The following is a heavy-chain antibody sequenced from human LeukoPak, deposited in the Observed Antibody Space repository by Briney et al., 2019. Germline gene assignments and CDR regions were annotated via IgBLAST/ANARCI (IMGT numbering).Heavy chain of an antibody. CDR3: ASIVVTTIKGGFDY. CDR1: GFTFSSYA. V-gene: IGHV3-23*01. J-gene: IGHJ4*02. CDR2: ISGRGGTT. D-gene: IGHD5-12*01. Sequence: PGGSLRLSCAASGFTFSSYAMSWVRQAPGKGLELVSTISGRGGTTYYADSVKGRFTISRDNSKNTLYLQMNSLRAEDTAVYYCASIVVTTIKGGFDYWGQGTLVTVSS.